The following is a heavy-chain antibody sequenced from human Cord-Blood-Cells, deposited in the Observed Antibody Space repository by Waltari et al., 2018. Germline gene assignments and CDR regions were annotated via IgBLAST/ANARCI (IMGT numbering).Heavy chain of an antibody. CDR2: IYYSGST. V-gene: IGHV4-59*01. CDR3: AREDSQQLVDY. D-gene: IGHD6-13*01. J-gene: IGHJ4*02. CDR1: GRSISSYY. Sequence: QVQLQESGPGLVKPSETLSLTCTVSGRSISSYYWSWIRQPPGKGLEWIGYIYYSGSTNYNPSLKSRVTISVDTSKNQFSLKLSSVTAADTAVYYCAREDSQQLVDYWGQGTLVTVSS.